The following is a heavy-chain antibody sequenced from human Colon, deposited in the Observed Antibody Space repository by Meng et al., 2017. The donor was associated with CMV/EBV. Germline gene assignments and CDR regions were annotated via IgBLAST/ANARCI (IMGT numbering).Heavy chain of an antibody. CDR3: ARDPGGADYGMDV. Sequence: ASGFIINDYYMNWIRQAPGKGLEWISYISSSGSNVYYADSVKGRFTISMDKTKNSLYLQMNSLSAGDTAVYYCARDPGGADYGMDVWGQGTTVTVSS. CDR2: ISSSGSNV. CDR1: GFIINDYY. J-gene: IGHJ6*02. V-gene: IGHV3-11*04. D-gene: IGHD3-10*01.